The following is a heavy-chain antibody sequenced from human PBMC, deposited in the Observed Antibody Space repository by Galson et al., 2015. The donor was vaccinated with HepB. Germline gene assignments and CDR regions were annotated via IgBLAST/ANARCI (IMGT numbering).Heavy chain of an antibody. CDR3: AREYCGGDCYSHRGAFEI. Sequence: SVKVSCKASGYTFTSYGISWVRQAPGQGLEWMGWISAYNGNTNYAQKLQGRVTMTTDTSTSTAYMELRSLRSDDTAVYYCAREYCGGDCYSHRGAFEIWGQGTMVTVSS. J-gene: IGHJ3*02. CDR2: ISAYNGNT. V-gene: IGHV1-18*04. CDR1: GYTFTSYG. D-gene: IGHD2-21*02.